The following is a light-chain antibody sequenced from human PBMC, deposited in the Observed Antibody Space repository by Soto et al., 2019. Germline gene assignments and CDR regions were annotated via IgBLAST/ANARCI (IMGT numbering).Light chain of an antibody. V-gene: IGLV4-69*01. J-gene: IGLJ3*02. CDR3: QTWASGIRV. Sequence: QPVLTQSPSASASLGASAKITCTLTTGHSSYIIAWHQQQPGKGPRYLMKLNSDGSHVKGDGIPDRFSGSSSGTERYLTISSLQPEDEADYYCQTWASGIRVFGGGTKLTVL. CDR2: LNSDGSH. CDR1: TGHSSYI.